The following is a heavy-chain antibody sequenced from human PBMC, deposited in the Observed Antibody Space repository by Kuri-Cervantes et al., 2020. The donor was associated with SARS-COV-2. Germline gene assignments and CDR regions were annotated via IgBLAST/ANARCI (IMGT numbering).Heavy chain of an antibody. V-gene: IGHV1-3*01. CDR2: INAGNGNT. CDR3: ARNTPNTAMELSEYYYYGMDV. CDR1: GYTFTTYA. Sequence: ASVKVSCKASGYTFTTYAMHWVRQAPGQRLEWMGWINAGNGNTKYSQKFQGRVTITRDTSATTAYMELNSLRSDDTAVFYCARNTPNTAMELSEYYYYGMDVWGQGTTVTVSS. J-gene: IGHJ6*02. D-gene: IGHD5-18*01.